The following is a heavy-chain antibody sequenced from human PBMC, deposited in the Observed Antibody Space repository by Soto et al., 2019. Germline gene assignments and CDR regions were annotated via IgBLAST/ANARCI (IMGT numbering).Heavy chain of an antibody. V-gene: IGHV6-1*01. D-gene: IGHD6-19*01. Sequence: SQTLSLTCAISGDSVSTNSASWNWIRQSPSRGLEWLGRTYYRSKWYNDYAVSVKSRITINRDTSKNQFSLQLNSVTPEDTAIYYCARDLTRGWLYGMDVWGQGTTVTVSS. J-gene: IGHJ6*02. CDR1: GDSVSTNSAS. CDR2: TYYRSKWYN. CDR3: ARDLTRGWLYGMDV.